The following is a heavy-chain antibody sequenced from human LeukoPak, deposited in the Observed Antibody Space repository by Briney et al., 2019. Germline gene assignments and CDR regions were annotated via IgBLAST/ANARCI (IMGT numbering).Heavy chain of an antibody. D-gene: IGHD6-13*01. V-gene: IGHV3-53*01. J-gene: IGHJ4*02. CDR1: GFTVSSNY. Sequence: PGGSLRLSCAASGFTVSSNYMSWVRQAPGKGLEWVSVTYSGVNTYYADSVKGRFTISRDNSKNTLYLQMNSLRAEDTAVYYCARLGMIQAYSTEDYWGQGTLVTVSS. CDR2: TYSGVNT. CDR3: ARLGMIQAYSTEDY.